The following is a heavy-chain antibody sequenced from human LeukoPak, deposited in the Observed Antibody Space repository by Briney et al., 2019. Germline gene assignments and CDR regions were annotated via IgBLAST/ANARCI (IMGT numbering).Heavy chain of an antibody. Sequence: SETLSLTCAVYGGSFSGYYWSWIRQPPGKGLEWIGEINHSGSTNYNPSLKSRVTISVDTSKNQFSLKLSSVTAADTAVYYCARDYGGNPGFDYWGQGTLVTVSS. CDR3: ARDYGGNPGFDY. CDR1: GGSFSGYY. D-gene: IGHD4-23*01. CDR2: INHSGST. V-gene: IGHV4-34*01. J-gene: IGHJ4*02.